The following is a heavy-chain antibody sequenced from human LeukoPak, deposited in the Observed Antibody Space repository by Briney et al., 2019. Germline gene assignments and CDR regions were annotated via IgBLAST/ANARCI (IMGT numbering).Heavy chain of an antibody. J-gene: IGHJ4*02. CDR2: IWNDGSNK. CDR3: AKGRHYDFWSGYFDF. CDR1: GFTFSSYG. Sequence: PGESLRLSCAASGFTFSSYGMHWVRQAPGKGLEWVAAIWNDGSNKYYADSVKGRFTISRDNSKNTLYLQMNSLRAEDTAVYYCAKGRHYDFWSGYFDFWGQGTLVTVSS. D-gene: IGHD3-3*01. V-gene: IGHV3-33*06.